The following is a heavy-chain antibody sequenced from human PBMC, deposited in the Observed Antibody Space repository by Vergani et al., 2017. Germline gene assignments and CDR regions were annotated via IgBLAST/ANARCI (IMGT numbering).Heavy chain of an antibody. CDR3: AAYCSSTSGYGARRRDYYYGMDV. CDR2: INTGNGNT. V-gene: IGHV1-3*04. CDR1: GYTFTSYA. J-gene: IGHJ6*02. D-gene: IGHD2-2*01. Sequence: QVQLVQSGAEVKKPGASVKVSCKASGYTFTSYAMHWVRQAPGQRLEWMGWINTGNGNTKYSQKFQVRVTITRDTSASTAYKELSSLRSEDTAVYYFAAYCSSTSGYGARRRDYYYGMDVWGQGTTVTVSS.